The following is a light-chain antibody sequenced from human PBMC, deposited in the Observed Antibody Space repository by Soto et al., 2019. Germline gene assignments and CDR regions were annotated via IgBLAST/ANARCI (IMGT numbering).Light chain of an antibody. CDR3: QQYKNWPL. Sequence: DIQMTQSPSSLSASVGDRVTITCRASQGIRNDLGWYQQKPGKAPKRLIYAAPSLQSGVPSRFSGSGSGTEFTLTISSLQSEDFAVYYCQQYKNWPLFGQGTRLEIK. CDR2: AAP. CDR1: QGIRND. V-gene: IGKV1-17*01. J-gene: IGKJ5*01.